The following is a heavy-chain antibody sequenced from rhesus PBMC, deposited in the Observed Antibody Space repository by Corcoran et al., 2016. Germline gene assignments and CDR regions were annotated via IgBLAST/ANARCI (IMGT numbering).Heavy chain of an antibody. Sequence: QVQLQESGPGLVKPSETLSLTCAVSGYSISSGYYWGWIRPPPGKGLEHIGYSRGSRGGTGYSTSLKSRVTISKDTSKNQFSLKLSAVTAADTAVYYCARLGTGWAGAFWGQGVLVTVSS. CDR2: SRGSRGGT. J-gene: IGHJ4*01. V-gene: IGHV4-99*01. CDR3: ARLGTGWAGAF. CDR1: GYSISSGYY. D-gene: IGHD5-24*01.